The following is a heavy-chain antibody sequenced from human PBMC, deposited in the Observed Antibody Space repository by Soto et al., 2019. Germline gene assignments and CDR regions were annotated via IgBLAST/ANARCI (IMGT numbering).Heavy chain of an antibody. D-gene: IGHD5-12*01. CDR1: GFTFSSNY. CDR2: IYSGGST. Sequence: VQLVESGGGLVKPGGSLRLSCAASGFTFSSNYMSWVRQAPGKGLEWVSVIYSGGSTYYADSVKGRFTISRDNSKNTLYLQMNSLRAEDTAVYYCARDRGGYNSYYFYFWCQVPLVTVAS. CDR3: ARDRGGYNSYYFYF. J-gene: IGHJ4*02. V-gene: IGHV3-66*01.